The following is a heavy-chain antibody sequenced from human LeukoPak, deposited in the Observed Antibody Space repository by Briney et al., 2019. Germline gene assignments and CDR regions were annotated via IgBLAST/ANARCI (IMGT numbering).Heavy chain of an antibody. J-gene: IGHJ3*02. CDR2: IYSGGST. V-gene: IGHV3-53*01. D-gene: IGHD2-15*01. Sequence: GGSLRLSCAASGFTVSSNYMSWVRQAPGKGLEWVSVIYSGGSTYYADSVKGRFTISRDNSKNTLYLQMNSLRAEDTAVYYCARETPVVASHYDAFDIWGQGTMVTVSS. CDR3: ARETPVVASHYDAFDI. CDR1: GFTVSSNY.